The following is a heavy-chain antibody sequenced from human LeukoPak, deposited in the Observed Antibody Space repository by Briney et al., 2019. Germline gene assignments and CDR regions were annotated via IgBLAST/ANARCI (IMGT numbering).Heavy chain of an antibody. D-gene: IGHD6-13*01. Sequence: GGSLRLSCAVSGFIFSSYWMNWVRQAPGKGLEWVGKKKEDGSEKYYVDSVKGRLTISRDNAKNSTDLQMNSLRGEDTAVYYCARRIAAAAAPYYFDYWGQGTLVTVSS. J-gene: IGHJ4*02. CDR2: KKEDGSEK. CDR1: GFIFSSYW. V-gene: IGHV3-7*01. CDR3: ARRIAAAAAPYYFDY.